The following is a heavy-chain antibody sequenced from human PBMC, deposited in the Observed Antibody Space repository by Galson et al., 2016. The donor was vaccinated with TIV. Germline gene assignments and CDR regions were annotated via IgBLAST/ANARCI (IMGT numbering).Heavy chain of an antibody. CDR2: ALPMFGTS. V-gene: IGHV1-69*15. CDR3: AISSRRDRYGHTNWFDP. CDR1: GDTFNSYA. D-gene: IGHD5-24*01. Sequence: VKVSCKASGDTFNSYAINWVRQAPGQGLEWVGRALPMFGTSNYAEEFQDRVTITADESMSTGYMELSSLTSDDTAVYYCAISSRRDRYGHTNWFDPWGQGTLVTVS. J-gene: IGHJ5*02.